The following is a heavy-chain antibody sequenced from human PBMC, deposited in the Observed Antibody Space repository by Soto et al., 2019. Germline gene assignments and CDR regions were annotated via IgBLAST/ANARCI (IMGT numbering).Heavy chain of an antibody. J-gene: IGHJ6*03. CDR2: INHSGST. Sequence: PSETLSLTCAVYGGSFSGNYWTWIRQPPGKGLEWIGEINHSGSTNYNPSLKSRVTISVDTSNNQFSLKLSSVTAADTAVYYCARGPANRVPPHYFYLYYMDVWGKGTTVTVSS. V-gene: IGHV4-34*01. CDR1: GGSFSGNY. CDR3: ARGPANRVPPHYFYLYYMDV.